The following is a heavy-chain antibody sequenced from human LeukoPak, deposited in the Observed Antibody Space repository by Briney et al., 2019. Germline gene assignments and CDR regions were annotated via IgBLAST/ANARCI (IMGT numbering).Heavy chain of an antibody. Sequence: SETLSLTCTVSGGSISSYYWSWIRQPPGKGLEWIGYIYHSGPSNYNPSLKSRVAMSVDTSKSQFSLSLTSMTTADTAVYYCAKAAKFYYGSQTYYYFDYWGQGILVTVSS. J-gene: IGHJ4*02. D-gene: IGHD3-10*01. CDR1: GGSISSYY. CDR2: IYHSGPS. V-gene: IGHV4-59*01. CDR3: AKAAKFYYGSQTYYYFDY.